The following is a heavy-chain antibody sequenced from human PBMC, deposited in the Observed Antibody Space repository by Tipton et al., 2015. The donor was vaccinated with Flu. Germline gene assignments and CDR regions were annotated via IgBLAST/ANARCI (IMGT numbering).Heavy chain of an antibody. CDR1: GYTFTGYF. CDR2: INPSGGST. CDR3: ARDLSFDY. V-gene: IGHV1-46*01. J-gene: IGHJ4*02. Sequence: QSGAEVKMPGASVKVSCKASGYTFTGYFMHGVRQAPGQRLEWVAIINPSGGSTKYTQKFQGRVTVTRDTSTSTVYMELSSLRSEDTAVYYCARDLSFDYWGQGTLVTVSS.